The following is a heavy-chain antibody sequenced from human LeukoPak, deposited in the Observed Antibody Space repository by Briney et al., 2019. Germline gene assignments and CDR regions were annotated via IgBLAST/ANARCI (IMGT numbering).Heavy chain of an antibody. Sequence: GGSLRLSCAASGFTFSSYEMNWVRQAPGKGLEWVSYISTSASTIYYADSVKGRFTISRDNSKNTLYLQMNSLRAEDTAVYYWAGDGGRKKSGYNWFDPWGQGTLVTVSS. J-gene: IGHJ5*02. D-gene: IGHD3-3*01. CDR3: AGDGGRKKSGYNWFDP. CDR2: ISTSASTI. CDR1: GFTFSSYE. V-gene: IGHV3-48*03.